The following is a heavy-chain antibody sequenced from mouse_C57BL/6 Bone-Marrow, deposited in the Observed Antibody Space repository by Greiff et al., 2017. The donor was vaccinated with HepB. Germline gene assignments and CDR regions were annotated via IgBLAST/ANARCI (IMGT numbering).Heavy chain of an antibody. D-gene: IGHD3-3*01. Sequence: QVQLKQSGTELVKPGASVKLSCKASGYTFTSYWMHWVKQRPGQGLEWIGNINPSNGGTNYNEKFKSKATLTVDKSSSTAYMQLSSLTSEDSAVYYCARPNGDPAWFAYWGQGTLVTVSA. CDR2: INPSNGGT. CDR1: GYTFTSYW. V-gene: IGHV1-53*01. CDR3: ARPNGDPAWFAY. J-gene: IGHJ3*01.